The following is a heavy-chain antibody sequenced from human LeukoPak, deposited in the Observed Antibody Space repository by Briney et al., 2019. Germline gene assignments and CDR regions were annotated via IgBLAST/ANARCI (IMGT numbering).Heavy chain of an antibody. CDR3: ARDLWGSGSETSLI. CDR1: GGSINSSTYY. CDR2: IYYSGST. Sequence: SSETLSLTCTVSGGSINSSTYYWGWIRQPPGKGLEWIGSIYYSGSTYYNPSLKSRVTISVDTSKNQFSLKLSSVTAADTAVYYCARDLWGSGSETSLIWGQGTMVTVSS. D-gene: IGHD3-10*01. V-gene: IGHV4-39*07. J-gene: IGHJ3*02.